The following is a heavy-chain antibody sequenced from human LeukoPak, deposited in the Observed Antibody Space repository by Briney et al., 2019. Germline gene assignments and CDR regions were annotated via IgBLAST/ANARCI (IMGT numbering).Heavy chain of an antibody. Sequence: SETLSLTCTVSGGSITNLNYYWTWIRQPAGKRLEWIGRIYTSGGTNYNPSLKSRVTTSVDRSRNEISLHLASLTAADTALYYCAGRGSSSGTFDIWGPGTFVTVSS. CDR2: IYTSGGT. CDR3: AGRGSSSGTFDI. J-gene: IGHJ3*02. V-gene: IGHV4-61*02. D-gene: IGHD3-10*01. CDR1: GGSITNLNYY.